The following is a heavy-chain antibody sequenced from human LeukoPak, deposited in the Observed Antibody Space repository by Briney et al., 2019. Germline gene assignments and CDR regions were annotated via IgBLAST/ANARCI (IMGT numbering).Heavy chain of an antibody. CDR1: GFTFSSYA. CDR3: AKGVGCSGGTCYSGHGMDV. CDR2: LSGSGANT. Sequence: GGSLRLSCAASGFTFSSYAMGWVRQAPGKGLEWVSALSGSGANTYYADSVKGRFTISRDNSKNTLYLQVNSLRAEDTAVYYCAKGVGCSGGTCYSGHGMDVWGQGTTVTVSS. V-gene: IGHV3-23*01. D-gene: IGHD2-15*01. J-gene: IGHJ6*02.